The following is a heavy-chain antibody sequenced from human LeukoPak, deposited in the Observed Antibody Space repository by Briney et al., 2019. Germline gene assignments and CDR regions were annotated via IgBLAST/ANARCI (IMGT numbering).Heavy chain of an antibody. D-gene: IGHD3-16*02. Sequence: PGGSLRLFCAASGFTFSSYAMSWVRQAPGKGLEWGSAISGSGGGTYYADSVKGRFTISSDNSKNTPYLKMNSLTAEATAVYYCAKASYYDYVWGSYRSTDSWGQGTLVTVSS. CDR2: ISGSGGGT. CDR3: AKASYYDYVWGSYRSTDS. CDR1: GFTFSSYA. J-gene: IGHJ5*01. V-gene: IGHV3-23*01.